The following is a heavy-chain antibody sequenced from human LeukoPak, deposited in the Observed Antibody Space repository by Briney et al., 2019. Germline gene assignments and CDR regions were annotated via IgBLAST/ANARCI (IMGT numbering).Heavy chain of an antibody. V-gene: IGHV4-34*01. Sequence: PSETLSLTCAVYGGSFSGYYWSWIRRPPGKGLEWIGEINHSGSTNYNPSLKSRVTISVDTSKNQFSLKLSSVTAADTAVYYCAGSIAAAGMVDYWGQGTLVTVSS. CDR2: INHSGST. J-gene: IGHJ4*02. CDR3: AGSIAAAGMVDY. D-gene: IGHD6-13*01. CDR1: GGSFSGYY.